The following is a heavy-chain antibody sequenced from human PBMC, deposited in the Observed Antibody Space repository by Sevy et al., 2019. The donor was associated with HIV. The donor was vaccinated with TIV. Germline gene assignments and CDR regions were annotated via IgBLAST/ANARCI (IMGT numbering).Heavy chain of an antibody. Sequence: GGSLRLSCVASGFTFSTYDMHWVHQVKGKGLEWVSGIGTLKDTYYPDSVKGRFIISREDAKKSLYLQMNSLRAGDTAVYYCARACAAAGGKSGPIDAFDIWGQGTLVTVSS. V-gene: IGHV3-13*01. CDR3: ARACAAAGGKSGPIDAFDI. CDR1: GFTFSTYD. D-gene: IGHD6-13*01. J-gene: IGHJ3*02. CDR2: IGTLKDT.